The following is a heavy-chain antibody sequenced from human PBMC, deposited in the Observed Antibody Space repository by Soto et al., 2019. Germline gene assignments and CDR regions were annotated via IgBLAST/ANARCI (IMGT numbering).Heavy chain of an antibody. CDR1: GFTFSSYS. CDR3: ARDKYFHDSPGPMEDDYYYYGLDV. J-gene: IGHJ6*02. CDR2: ISSRITTM. Sequence: GGSLRLSCAASGFTFSSYSMNWFRQAPGKGLECISYISSRITTMYYADCVKGRFTISRDNAKKLLYLQMSSLRDEDTAVYYCARDKYFHDSPGPMEDDYYYYGLDVWCPGTTVTASS. V-gene: IGHV3-48*02. D-gene: IGHD3-22*01.